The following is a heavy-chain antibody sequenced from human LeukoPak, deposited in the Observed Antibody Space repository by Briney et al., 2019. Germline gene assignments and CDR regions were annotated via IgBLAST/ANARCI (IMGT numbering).Heavy chain of an antibody. J-gene: IGHJ4*02. D-gene: IGHD5-12*01. Sequence: ASVKVSCKAPGYTFTSYYVHWVRQAPGQGLEWMGIISPSGDSTTYAQKFQGRVTMSRDTSTSTVSMELSSLRSEDTAVYYCARAYSGYAPNDYWGQGTLVTVSS. CDR3: ARAYSGYAPNDY. CDR1: GYTFTSYY. CDR2: ISPSGDST. V-gene: IGHV1-46*01.